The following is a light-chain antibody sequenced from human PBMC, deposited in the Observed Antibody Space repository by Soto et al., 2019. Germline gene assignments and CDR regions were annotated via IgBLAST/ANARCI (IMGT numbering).Light chain of an antibody. J-gene: IGKJ2*01. CDR1: QSISSY. Sequence: IQMTQSPSSLSASVGDRVTITCRASQSISSYLNWYQQKPGKAPKLLIYAASSLQSGVPSRFSGNGSGTDFTLTISSLQPEDFATYYCQQSYSTPYTFGQGTKPEIK. V-gene: IGKV1-39*01. CDR3: QQSYSTPYT. CDR2: AAS.